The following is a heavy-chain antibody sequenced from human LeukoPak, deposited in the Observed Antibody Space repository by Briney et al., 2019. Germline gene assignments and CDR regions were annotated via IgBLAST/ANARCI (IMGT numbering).Heavy chain of an antibody. CDR2: IYYSGST. CDR3: ARVKDYGGNPGDWYFDL. CDR1: GGSISSYY. D-gene: IGHD4-23*01. V-gene: IGHV4-59*01. Sequence: SETLSLTCTVSGGSISSYYWSWIRQPPGKGLEWIGYIYYSGSTNYNPSLKSRVTISVDTSKNQFSLKLSSVTAADTAVYYCARVKDYGGNPGDWYFDLWGRGTLVTVSS. J-gene: IGHJ2*01.